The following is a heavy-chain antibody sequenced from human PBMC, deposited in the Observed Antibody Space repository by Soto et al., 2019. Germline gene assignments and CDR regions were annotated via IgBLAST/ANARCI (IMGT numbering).Heavy chain of an antibody. J-gene: IGHJ4*02. V-gene: IGHV3-33*01. CDR2: IWYDGSNK. CDR3: ARDTKISGGYVHVF. Sequence: PGGSLRLACAASGFTFSSYGMHWVRQAPGKGLEWVAVIWYDGSNKYYADSVKGRFTISRDNSKNTLYLQMNSLRAEDTAVYYCARDTKISGGYVHVFWGKGTLVTVSS. CDR1: GFTFSSYG. D-gene: IGHD6-19*01.